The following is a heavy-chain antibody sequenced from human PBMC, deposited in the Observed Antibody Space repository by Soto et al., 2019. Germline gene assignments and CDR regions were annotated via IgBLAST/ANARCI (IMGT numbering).Heavy chain of an antibody. CDR3: ARRRGSGSDYYYNYGMGV. CDR2: IYPGDSDI. J-gene: IGHJ6*02. V-gene: IGHV5-51*01. Sequence: GESLKISCKGSGYSFSRYWICWVRQMPWKGLEWMGIIYPGDSDIRYSPSFQGQVTISADTSISTAYLQWSSLKASDTAIYYCARRRGSGSDYYYNYGMGVWGQGTTVTVSS. CDR1: GYSFSRYW. D-gene: IGHD1-26*01.